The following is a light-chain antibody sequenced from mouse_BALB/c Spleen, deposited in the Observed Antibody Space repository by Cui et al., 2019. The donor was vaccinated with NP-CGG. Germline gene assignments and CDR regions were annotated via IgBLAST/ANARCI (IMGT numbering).Light chain of an antibody. CDR1: TGAVTTSNY. J-gene: IGLJ1*01. CDR3: ALWYSNHWV. Sequence: QAVVTQESALTTSPGETVTLTCRSSTGAVTTSNYANWAQEKPDHLFTGLIGGTNNRAPGVPARFSGSLIGDKAALTITGAQTEDEATYFCALWYSNHWVFGGGTKLTVL. V-gene: IGLV1*01. CDR2: GTN.